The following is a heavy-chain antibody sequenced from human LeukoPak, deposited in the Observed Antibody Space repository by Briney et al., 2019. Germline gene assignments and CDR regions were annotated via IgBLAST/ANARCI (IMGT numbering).Heavy chain of an antibody. CDR2: IYYSGST. CDR1: GGSISSSSYY. J-gene: IGHJ4*02. Sequence: SETLSLTCTVSGGSISSSSYYWGWIRQPPGKGLEWIGSIYYSGSTYYNPSLKSRVTISVDTSKNQFSLKLSSVTAADTAVYYCARDLGGNSPLYWGQGTLVTVSS. CDR3: ARDLGGNSPLY. D-gene: IGHD4-23*01. V-gene: IGHV4-39*02.